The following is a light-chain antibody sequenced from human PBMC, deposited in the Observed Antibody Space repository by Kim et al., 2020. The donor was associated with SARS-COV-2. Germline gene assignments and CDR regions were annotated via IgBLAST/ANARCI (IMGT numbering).Light chain of an antibody. V-gene: IGKV3-20*01. CDR1: LTVSGTY. CDR2: SAS. CDR3: QQFGRSPWT. Sequence: SPGERVTLSCRASLTVSGTYLAWYQQKPSQPPRLLIYSASNRATGIPDRFSGSGSGTDFTLTINRLEPEDFALYYCQQFGRSPWTFGQGTKVDIK. J-gene: IGKJ1*01.